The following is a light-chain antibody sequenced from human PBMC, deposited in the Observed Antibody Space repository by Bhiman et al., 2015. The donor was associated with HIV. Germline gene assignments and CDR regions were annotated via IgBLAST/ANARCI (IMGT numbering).Light chain of an antibody. CDR3: SSYTSSSTLL. V-gene: IGLV2-14*01. CDR2: DLS. J-gene: IGLJ2*01. Sequence: QSALTQPASVSGSPGQSITISCTGTSSDVGGYNYVSWYQQHPGKAPKLMIYDLSKRPSGVSNRFSGSKSGNTASLTISGLQAEDEADYYCSSYTSSSTLLFGGGTKLTVL. CDR1: SSDVGGYNY.